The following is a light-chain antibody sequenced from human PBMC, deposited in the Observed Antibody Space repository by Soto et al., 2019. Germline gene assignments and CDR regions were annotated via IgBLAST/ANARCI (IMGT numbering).Light chain of an antibody. Sequence: QSVLTQPPSASGSPGQSVTISCTGTSSDVGAYDYVSWYQQHPGKAPKLMIYKINKRPSGVPDRFSGSKSGNTASLTVSGLQAEDEADYYCSSFAGSNNFPYVFGTGTKVNVL. CDR1: SSDVGAYDY. V-gene: IGLV2-8*01. CDR2: KIN. J-gene: IGLJ1*01. CDR3: SSFAGSNNFPYV.